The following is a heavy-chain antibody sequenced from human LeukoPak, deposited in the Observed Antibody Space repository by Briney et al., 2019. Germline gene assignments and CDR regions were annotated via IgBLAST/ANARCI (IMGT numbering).Heavy chain of an antibody. CDR2: IIPIFGTA. V-gene: IGHV1-69*06. CDR1: GGTFSSYA. D-gene: IGHD3-10*01. CDR3: ASHYYGSGSYYSRYYYYMDV. J-gene: IGHJ6*03. Sequence: SVKVSCKASGGTFSSYAISWVRQAPGQGLEWMGGIIPIFGTANYAQRFQGRVTITADKSTSTAYMELSSLRSEDTAVYYCASHYYGSGSYYSRYYYYMDVWGKGTTVTVSS.